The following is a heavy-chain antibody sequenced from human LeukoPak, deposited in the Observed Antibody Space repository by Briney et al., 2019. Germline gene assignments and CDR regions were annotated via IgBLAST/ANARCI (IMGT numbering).Heavy chain of an antibody. CDR3: ARDLTAADNYYYYGMDV. D-gene: IGHD6-13*01. V-gene: IGHV3-21*01. Sequence: PGGSLRLSCAASGFTFSSYSMNWVRQAPGKGLEWVSSISSSSSYIYYADSVKGRFTISRDNAKNSLYLQMNSLRAEDTAVYYCARDLTAADNYYYYGMDVWGQGTTVTVSS. CDR1: GFTFSSYS. CDR2: ISSSSSYI. J-gene: IGHJ6*02.